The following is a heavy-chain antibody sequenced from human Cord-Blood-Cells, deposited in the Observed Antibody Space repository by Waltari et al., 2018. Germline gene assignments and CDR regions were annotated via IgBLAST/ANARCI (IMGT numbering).Heavy chain of an antibody. J-gene: IGHJ4*02. Sequence: QVQLVQSGAEVKKPGSSVKVSCTASGGTFSSYAISWVRQAPGQGLEWMGGIIPILCTANYAQKFQGRVTITADKSTSTAYMELSSLRSEDTAVYYCARDQEAAAFTPARYWGQGTLVTVSS. CDR3: ARDQEAAAFTPARY. CDR2: IIPILCTA. V-gene: IGHV1-69*06. CDR1: GGTFSSYA. D-gene: IGHD6-13*01.